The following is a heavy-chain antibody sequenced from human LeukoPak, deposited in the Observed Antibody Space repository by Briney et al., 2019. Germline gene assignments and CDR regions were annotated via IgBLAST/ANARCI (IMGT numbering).Heavy chain of an antibody. CDR3: AKGINMVRGVIIGYYYYYMDV. CDR1: GFTFSSYA. V-gene: IGHV3-23*01. J-gene: IGHJ6*03. D-gene: IGHD3-10*01. CDR2: ISGSGGST. Sequence: EGSLRLSCAASGFTFSSYAMSWVRQAPGKGLEWVSAISGSGGSTYYADSVKGRFTISRDNSKNTLYLQMNSLRAEDTAVYYCAKGINMVRGVIIGYYYYYMDVWGKGTTVTVSS.